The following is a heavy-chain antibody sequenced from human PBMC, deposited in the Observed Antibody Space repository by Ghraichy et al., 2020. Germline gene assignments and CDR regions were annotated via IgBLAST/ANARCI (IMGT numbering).Heavy chain of an antibody. J-gene: IGHJ6*02. V-gene: IGHV1-46*01. Sequence: ASVKVSCKASGYTFTSYYMHWVRQAPGQGLEWMGIINPSGGSTSYAQKFQGRVTMTRDTSTSTVYMELSSLRSEDMAVYYCARAGPSVEHIVVVVAATPYYYYGMDVWGQGTTVTVSS. D-gene: IGHD2-15*01. CDR1: GYTFTSYY. CDR3: ARAGPSVEHIVVVVAATPYYYYGMDV. CDR2: INPSGGST.